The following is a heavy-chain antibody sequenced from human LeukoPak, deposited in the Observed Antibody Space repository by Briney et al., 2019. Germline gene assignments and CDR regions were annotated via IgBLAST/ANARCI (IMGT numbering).Heavy chain of an antibody. V-gene: IGHV1-69*05. CDR3: AREGCSSTSCYYPF. J-gene: IGHJ4*02. D-gene: IGHD2-2*01. Sequence: ASVKVSCKASGGTFSSYAISWVRQAPGQGLEWMGGIIPIFGTANYAQKFQGRVTMTRDMSTSTVYMELSSLRSEDTAVYYCAREGCSSTSCYYPFWGQGTLVTVSS. CDR1: GGTFSSYA. CDR2: IIPIFGTA.